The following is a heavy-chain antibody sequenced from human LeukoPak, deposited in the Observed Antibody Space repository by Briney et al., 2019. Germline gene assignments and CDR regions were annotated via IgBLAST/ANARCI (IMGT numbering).Heavy chain of an antibody. J-gene: IGHJ3*02. Sequence: GGSLRLSCAASGFTFSDYYMSWVRQAPGKGLEWVSAISGSGGSTYYADSVKGRFTISRDNSKNTLYLQMNSLRAEDTAVYYCAKPESGSWAFDIWGQGTMVTVSS. CDR3: AKPESGSWAFDI. CDR1: GFTFSDYY. CDR2: ISGSGGST. V-gene: IGHV3-23*01. D-gene: IGHD1-26*01.